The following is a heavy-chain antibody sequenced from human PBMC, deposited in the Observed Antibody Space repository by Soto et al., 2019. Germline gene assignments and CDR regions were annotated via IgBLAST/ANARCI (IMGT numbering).Heavy chain of an antibody. CDR2: ISAYNGNT. CDR3: ARSGTYYGDYRNDAFDI. V-gene: IGHV1-18*01. D-gene: IGHD4-17*01. J-gene: IGHJ3*02. CDR1: GYTFTSYG. Sequence: QVQLVQSGAEVKKPGASVKVSCKASGYTFTSYGISWVRQAPGQGLEWMGWISAYNGNTNYAQKLQGRVTMTTDTSTSTAYMGLRSLRSDDTAVYYCARSGTYYGDYRNDAFDIWGQGTMVTVSS.